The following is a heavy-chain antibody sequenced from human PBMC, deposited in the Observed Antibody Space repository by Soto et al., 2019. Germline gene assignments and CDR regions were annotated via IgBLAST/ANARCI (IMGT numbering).Heavy chain of an antibody. D-gene: IGHD2-2*01. CDR2: IYYSGST. CDR3: AREAHCISTSCAYYGMDV. Sequence: QVQLQESGPGLVKPSQTLSLTCTVSGGSISSGGYYWSCIRQHPGKGLEWIGYIYYSGSTYYNPSLKSRVTISVDTSKNQFSLKLSSVTAADTAVYYCAREAHCISTSCAYYGMDVWGQGTTVTVSS. V-gene: IGHV4-31*03. CDR1: GGSISSGGYY. J-gene: IGHJ6*02.